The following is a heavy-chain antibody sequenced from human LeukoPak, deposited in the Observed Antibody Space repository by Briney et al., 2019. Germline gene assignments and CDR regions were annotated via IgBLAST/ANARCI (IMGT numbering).Heavy chain of an antibody. CDR2: ISAYNGNT. D-gene: IGHD4-17*01. J-gene: IGHJ6*03. Sequence: ASVKVSCKASGYTFTSYGISWVRQAPGQGIEWMGWISAYNGNTNYAQKLQGRVTMTTDTSTSTAYMELRSLRSDDTAVYYCARDNYGDYYYYYMDVWGKGTTVTVSS. V-gene: IGHV1-18*01. CDR3: ARDNYGDYYYYYMDV. CDR1: GYTFTSYG.